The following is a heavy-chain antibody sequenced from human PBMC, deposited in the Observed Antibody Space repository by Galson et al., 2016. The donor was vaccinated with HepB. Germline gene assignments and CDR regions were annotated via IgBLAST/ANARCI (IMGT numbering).Heavy chain of an antibody. J-gene: IGHJ4*02. CDR3: ARVHYRSWSAYYTAVYFDS. D-gene: IGHD3-3*01. V-gene: IGHV3-7*03. CDR1: GFTFSNHW. Sequence: SLRLSCAASGFTFSNHWMTWVRQAPGKGLEWVANIKQDGGEKYYVDSVKGRFTISRDNAKNSLYLQMSNLRAEDTAVYYCARVHYRSWSAYYTAVYFDSWGQGTLITVSS. CDR2: IKQDGGEK.